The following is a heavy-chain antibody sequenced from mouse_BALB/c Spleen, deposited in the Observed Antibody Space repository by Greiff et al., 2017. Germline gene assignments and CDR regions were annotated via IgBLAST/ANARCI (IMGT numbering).Heavy chain of an antibody. D-gene: IGHD2-5*01. CDR2: IWAGGST. J-gene: IGHJ1*01. CDR3: ARENYRNRYFDV. CDR1: GFSLTSYG. Sequence: VKLMESGPGLVAPSQSLSITCTVSGFSLTSYGVHWVRQPPGKGLEWLGVIWAGGSTNYNSALMSRLSISKDNSKSQVFLKMNSLQTDDTAMYYCARENYRNRYFDVWGAGTTVTVSS. V-gene: IGHV2-9*02.